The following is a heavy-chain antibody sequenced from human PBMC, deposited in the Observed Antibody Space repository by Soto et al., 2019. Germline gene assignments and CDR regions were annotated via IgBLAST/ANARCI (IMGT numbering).Heavy chain of an antibody. Sequence: SETLSLTCTFSGCSISSYYWSLIRQPTGKGLEWIGRIYTSGSTNYNPSLKSRVTMSVDTSKNQFSLKLSSVTAADTAVYYCARDRSDYYDSSEFDPWGQGTLVTVSS. CDR1: GCSISSYY. J-gene: IGHJ5*02. D-gene: IGHD3-22*01. CDR3: ARDRSDYYDSSEFDP. CDR2: IYTSGST. V-gene: IGHV4-4*07.